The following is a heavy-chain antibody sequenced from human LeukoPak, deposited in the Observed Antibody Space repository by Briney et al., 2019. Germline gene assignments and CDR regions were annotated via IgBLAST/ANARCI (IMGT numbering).Heavy chain of an antibody. V-gene: IGHV3-7*01. CDR3: ARRNHYDSKETTC. CDR1: GFCISSYW. Sequence: GALLLSYVASGFCISSYWMSWFRQLAGGGLGWGGNINKDGNKKYYLESVKGGFTTSTNNGKNSLCLQMNNMSAEDTAVYYCARRNHYDSKETTCWGQGCLVTVSS. D-gene: IGHD3-22*01. J-gene: IGHJ4*02. CDR2: INKDGNKK.